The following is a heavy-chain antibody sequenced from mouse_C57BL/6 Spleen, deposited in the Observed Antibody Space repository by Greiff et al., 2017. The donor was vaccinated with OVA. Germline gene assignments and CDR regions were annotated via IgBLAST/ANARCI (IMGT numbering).Heavy chain of an antibody. D-gene: IGHD4-1*01. CDR3: ARDWVDY. J-gene: IGHJ2*01. V-gene: IGHV1-80*01. CDR1: GYAFSSSW. CDR2: IYPGDGDT. Sequence: QVQLQQSGAELVKPGASVKISCKASGYAFSSSWMNWVKQRPGKGLEWIGQIYPGDGDTNYNGKLKGKATLTADKSSSTAYMQLSSLTSEDSAVYFCARDWVDYWGQGTTLTVSS.